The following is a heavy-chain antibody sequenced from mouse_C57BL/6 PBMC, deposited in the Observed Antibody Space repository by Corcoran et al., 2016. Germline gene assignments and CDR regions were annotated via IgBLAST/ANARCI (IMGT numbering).Heavy chain of an antibody. J-gene: IGHJ2*01. D-gene: IGHD1-1*01. CDR3: AREADYGSSYVDYFDY. V-gene: IGHV1-80*01. CDR1: GYAFSSYW. Sequence: QVQLQQSGAELVKPGASVKISCKASGYAFSSYWMNWVKQRPGKGLEWIGQIYPGDGDTNYNGKFKGKATLTADKSSSTAYMQLSSLTSEDSAVYFCAREADYGSSYVDYFDYWGQGTTLTVSS. CDR2: IYPGDGDT.